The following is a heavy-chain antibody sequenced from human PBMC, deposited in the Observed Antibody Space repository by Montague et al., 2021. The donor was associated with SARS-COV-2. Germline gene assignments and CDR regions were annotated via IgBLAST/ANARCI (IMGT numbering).Heavy chain of an antibody. D-gene: IGHD1-1*01. CDR2: TYYRSKWYN. Sequence: CAISGDTVSSNSATWNWVRQSPSRGPKWLGSTYYRSKWYNDYSVSLRGRVTINPDTSKNQFSLQLNSVTPEDTAIYYCTSGREGNYNVMDVWGQGTTVTV. CDR3: TSGREGNYNVMDV. J-gene: IGHJ6*02. V-gene: IGHV6-1*01. CDR1: GDTVSSNSAT.